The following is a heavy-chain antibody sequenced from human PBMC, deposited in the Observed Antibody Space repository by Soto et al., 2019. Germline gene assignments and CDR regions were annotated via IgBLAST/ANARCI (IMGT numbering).Heavy chain of an antibody. V-gene: IGHV3-74*01. CDR1: GFTFNDYW. Sequence: EVQLVESGGGLVQPGGSLRLSCAASGFTFNDYWMHWVRQAPGKGLVWVSRLNSDGYTTNYADSVKGRFTISRDNAKNTLYLQMNSLTVEDTAVYYCARGGNDYTIHRGHDYWWQGTLVTVSS. J-gene: IGHJ4*02. D-gene: IGHD4-4*01. CDR2: LNSDGYTT. CDR3: ARGGNDYTIHRGHDY.